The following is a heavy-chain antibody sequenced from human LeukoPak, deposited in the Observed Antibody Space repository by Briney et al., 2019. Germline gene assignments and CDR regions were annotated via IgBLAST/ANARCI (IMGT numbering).Heavy chain of an antibody. J-gene: IGHJ4*02. V-gene: IGHV3-30*03. Sequence: GRSLRLSCAASGFTFSSYGMHWVRRAPGKGLEWVAVISYDGSNKYYADSVKGRFTTSRDNSKNTLYLQMNSLRAEDTAVYYCARLPGYSYGEPFDYWGQGTLVTVSS. D-gene: IGHD5-18*01. CDR3: ARLPGYSYGEPFDY. CDR2: ISYDGSNK. CDR1: GFTFSSYG.